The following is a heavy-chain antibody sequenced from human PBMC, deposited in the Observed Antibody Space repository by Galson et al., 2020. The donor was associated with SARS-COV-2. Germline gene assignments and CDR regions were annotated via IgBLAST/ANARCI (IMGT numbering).Heavy chain of an antibody. V-gene: IGHV3-49*03. D-gene: IGHD3-16*01. J-gene: IGHJ5*02. CDR3: TKEGHPASFTFLDP. Sequence: GESLKISCRGSGFNFPYYAMTWFRQAPGKALEWVGFIRSKGFGETIEYAASVKGRFTISRDDSRSILYLQMNSLKTEDTALYYCTKEGHPASFTFLDPWGQGTLVTVSS. CDR2: IRSKGFGETI. CDR1: GFNFPYYA.